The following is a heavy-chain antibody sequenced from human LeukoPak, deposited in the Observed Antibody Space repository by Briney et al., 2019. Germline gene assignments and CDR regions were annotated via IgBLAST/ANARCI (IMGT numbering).Heavy chain of an antibody. Sequence: SVKVSCKASGGTFSSYAISWVRQAPGQGLEWMGGIIPIFGTANYAQKFQGRVTITADESTSTAYMELSSLRSEDTAVYYCAGELDMSVAIYFDYWGQGTLVTVSS. CDR3: AGELDMSVAIYFDY. J-gene: IGHJ4*02. D-gene: IGHD6-19*01. CDR1: GGTFSSYA. V-gene: IGHV1-69*13. CDR2: IIPIFGTA.